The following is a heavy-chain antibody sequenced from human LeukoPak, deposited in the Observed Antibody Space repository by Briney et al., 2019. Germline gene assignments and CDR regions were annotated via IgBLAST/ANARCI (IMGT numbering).Heavy chain of an antibody. V-gene: IGHV3-30-3*01. Sequence: PGGSLRLSCAASGFTFSSYWMSWVRQAPGKGLEWVAVISYDGSNKYYADSVKGRFTISRDNSKNTLYLQMNSLRAEDTAVYYCARGGVVVPAAMGFFYYYYMDVWGKGTTVTVSS. CDR2: ISYDGSNK. CDR3: ARGGVVVPAAMGFFYYYYMDV. CDR1: GFTFSSYW. J-gene: IGHJ6*03. D-gene: IGHD2-2*01.